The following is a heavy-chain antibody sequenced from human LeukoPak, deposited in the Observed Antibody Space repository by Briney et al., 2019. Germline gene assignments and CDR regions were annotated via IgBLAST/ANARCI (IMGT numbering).Heavy chain of an antibody. CDR3: ARARTGTLDY. CDR1: GYTFTSNY. V-gene: IGHV1-2*02. CDR2: INPNSGGT. D-gene: IGHD3-10*01. Sequence: GASVKVSCKAFGYTFTSNYMHWVRQAPGQGLEWMGWINPNSGGTNYAQKFQGRVTMTRDTSISTAYMELSRLRSDDTAVYYCARARTGTLDYWGQGTLVTVSS. J-gene: IGHJ4*02.